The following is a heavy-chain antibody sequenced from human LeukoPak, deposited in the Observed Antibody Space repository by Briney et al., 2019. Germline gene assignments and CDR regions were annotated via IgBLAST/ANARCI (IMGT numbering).Heavy chain of an antibody. Sequence: ASVKVSCKASGYTFTGYYMHWVRQAPGQGLEWMGWINPNSGGTDYAQKFQGRVTMTRDTSISTAYMELSRLRSDDTAVYYCAREHCSGGSCYSRLDYWGQGTLVTVSS. CDR2: INPNSGGT. J-gene: IGHJ4*02. CDR3: AREHCSGGSCYSRLDY. D-gene: IGHD2-15*01. CDR1: GYTFTGYY. V-gene: IGHV1-2*02.